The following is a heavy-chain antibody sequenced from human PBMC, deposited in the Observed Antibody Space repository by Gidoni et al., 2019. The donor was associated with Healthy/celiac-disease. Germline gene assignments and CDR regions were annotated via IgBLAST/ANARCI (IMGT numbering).Heavy chain of an antibody. J-gene: IGHJ4*02. CDR3: AAGLGVYCSSTSCPFDY. V-gene: IGHV3-23*01. D-gene: IGHD2-2*01. CDR1: GFTFSSYA. Sequence: EVQLLESGGGLVQPGGSLRLSCAASGFTFSSYAMSWVRQAPGKGLEWVSAISGSGGSTYYADSVKGRFTISRDNSKNTLYLQMNSLRAEDTAVYYCAAGLGVYCSSTSCPFDYWGQGTLVTVSS. CDR2: ISGSGGST.